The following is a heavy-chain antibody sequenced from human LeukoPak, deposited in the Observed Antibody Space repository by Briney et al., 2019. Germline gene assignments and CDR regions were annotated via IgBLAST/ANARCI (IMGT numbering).Heavy chain of an antibody. CDR2: IYTSGST. CDR1: GGSISSYY. V-gene: IGHV4-4*07. D-gene: IGHD5-12*01. J-gene: IGHJ6*02. CDR3: ASERGYSGYGKSSYYYYGMDV. Sequence: KPSETLSLTCTVSGGSISSYYWSWIRQPAGKGLEWIGRIYTSGSTNYNPSLKSRVTMSVDTSKNQFSLKLSSVTAADTAAYYCASERGYSGYGKSSYYYYGMDVWGQGTTVTVSS.